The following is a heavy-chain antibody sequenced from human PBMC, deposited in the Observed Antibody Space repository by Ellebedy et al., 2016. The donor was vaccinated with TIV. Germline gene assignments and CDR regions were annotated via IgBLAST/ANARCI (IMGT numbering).Heavy chain of an antibody. CDR3: ARDQTHGDPFDY. D-gene: IGHD4-17*01. J-gene: IGHJ4*02. CDR1: GFTFRSYG. CDR2: IWYDGSNK. Sequence: PGGSLRLSCAASGFTFRSYGMHWVRQAPGKGLEWVATIWYDGSNKHYADSVKGRFTISKDNSKNTVYLQMDSLRAEDTAVYYCARDQTHGDPFDYWGQGTLVTVSS. V-gene: IGHV3-33*01.